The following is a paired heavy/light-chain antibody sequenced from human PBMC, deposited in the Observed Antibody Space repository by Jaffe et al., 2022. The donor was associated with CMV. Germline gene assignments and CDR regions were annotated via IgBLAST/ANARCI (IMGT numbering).Heavy chain of an antibody. J-gene: IGHJ3*02. V-gene: IGHV5-51*01. CDR3: ARQRTGSYAPDSFDI. D-gene: IGHD1-26*01. CDR2: IFPGDSDT. CDR1: RNSFSSYW. Sequence: EVQLAQSGAEVKKPGESLKISCNGSRNSFSSYWIGWVRQMPGRGLEWMGSIFPGDSDTTYSPSVQGHVTISADESTSVAYLQWGSLKASDSAMYYCARQRTGSYAPDSFDIWGPGTWVTVSS.
Light chain of an antibody. J-gene: IGKJ2*01. V-gene: IGKV3-20*01. CDR2: GTS. CDR1: ESLTVTY. CDR3: QYYGDSPLYT. Sequence: EIVLTQSPATLSLSPGGSATLSCRATESLTVTYLAWYQQKPGQAPRLLIYGTSNRATGIPDRFSGSGSGTDFTLTISRLEPEDFAVYYCQYYGDSPLYTFGQGTKVEI.